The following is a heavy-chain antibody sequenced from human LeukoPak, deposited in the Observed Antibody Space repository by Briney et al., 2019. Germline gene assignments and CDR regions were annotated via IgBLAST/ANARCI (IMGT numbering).Heavy chain of an antibody. V-gene: IGHV3-30*04. Sequence: HSGRSLRLSCAASGFTFSSYAMHCVRQAPGKGLEGVAVISYDGSNKYYADSVKGRFTISRDNSKNTLYLQMNSLRAEDTAVYYCARGERPSYYYGMDVWGKGTTVTVSS. J-gene: IGHJ6*04. CDR3: ARGERPSYYYGMDV. CDR1: GFTFSSYA. D-gene: IGHD1-1*01. CDR2: ISYDGSNK.